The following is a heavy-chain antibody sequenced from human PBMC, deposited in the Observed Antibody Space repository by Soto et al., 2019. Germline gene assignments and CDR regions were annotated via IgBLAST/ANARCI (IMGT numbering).Heavy chain of an antibody. D-gene: IGHD1-1*01. CDR1: GFTFSSYW. Sequence: EVQLVESGGGLVQPGGSLRLSCAASGFTFSSYWMHWVRQAPGKGLVWVSRIKGDVTIANYADFVKGRFTISRDNAKNTLYLQIDILRAEDTAVYYCARGIPGHYGFDVWGQGTMVTVSS. V-gene: IGHV3-74*01. CDR2: IKGDVTIA. CDR3: ARGIPGHYGFDV. J-gene: IGHJ3*01.